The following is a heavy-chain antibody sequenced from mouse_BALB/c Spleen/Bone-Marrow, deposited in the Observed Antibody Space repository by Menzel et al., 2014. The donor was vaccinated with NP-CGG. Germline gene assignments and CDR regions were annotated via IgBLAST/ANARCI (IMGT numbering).Heavy chain of an antibody. J-gene: IGHJ1*01. D-gene: IGHD1-1*01. Sequence: QVQLQQSGAELMKPGASVKISCKATGYTFSSYGIEWVKQRPGHGLEWIGEILPGSGSTNYNEKFKGKATFTADTSSNTAYMQLSSLTSEDSAVYYCAREDGLWYFDVWGAGTTVTVSS. CDR2: ILPGSGST. CDR1: GYTFSSYG. CDR3: AREDGLWYFDV. V-gene: IGHV1-9*01.